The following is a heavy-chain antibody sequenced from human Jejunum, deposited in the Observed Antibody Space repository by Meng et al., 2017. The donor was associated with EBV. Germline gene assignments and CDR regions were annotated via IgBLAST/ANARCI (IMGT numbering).Heavy chain of an antibody. J-gene: IGHJ4*02. CDR1: RGTFSGYY. CDR2: INHSGST. V-gene: IGHV4-34*02. Sequence: VQHKQWGAGLCKPSETLSPTCPVYRGTFSGYYWSWIRQHPGKGLEWIGEINHSGSTNYNPSLRSRVTISVETSKNQFSLRLNSVTAADTAVYYCARVAFSYTTRSLDSWGQGTLVTVSS. CDR3: ARVAFSYTTRSLDS. D-gene: IGHD3-16*02.